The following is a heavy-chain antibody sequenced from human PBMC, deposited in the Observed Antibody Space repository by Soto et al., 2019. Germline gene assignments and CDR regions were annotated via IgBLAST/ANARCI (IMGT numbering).Heavy chain of an antibody. CDR1: GFTFSSYW. J-gene: IGHJ3*02. CDR2: INSDGSST. CDR3: AVEFTRISSDAFDI. V-gene: IGHV3-74*01. Sequence: TGGSLRLSCAASGFTFSSYWMHWVRQAPGKGLVWVSRINSDGSSTSYADSVKGRFTISRDNAKNTLYLQMNSLRAEDTAVYYCAVEFTRISSDAFDIWGQGTMVTVSS.